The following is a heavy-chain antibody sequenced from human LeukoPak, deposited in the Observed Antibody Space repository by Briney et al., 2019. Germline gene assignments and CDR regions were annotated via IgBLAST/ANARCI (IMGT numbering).Heavy chain of an antibody. Sequence: ASVKVSCKTSGYTFTNYGVSWVRQAPGQGLEWMGWISAYNGYTNYAQKLQVRVTMTTDTSTSTAYMELRSLRSDDTAVYYCARDQVVVPAAEKNAFDIWGQGTMVTVSS. CDR1: GYTFTNYG. J-gene: IGHJ3*02. D-gene: IGHD2-2*01. CDR2: ISAYNGYT. V-gene: IGHV1-18*01. CDR3: ARDQVVVPAAEKNAFDI.